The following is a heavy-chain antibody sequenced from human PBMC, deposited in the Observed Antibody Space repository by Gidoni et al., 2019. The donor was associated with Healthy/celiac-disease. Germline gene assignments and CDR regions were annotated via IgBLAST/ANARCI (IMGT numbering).Heavy chain of an antibody. V-gene: IGHV4-61*02. Sequence: QVQLQESGPGLVKPSQTLSLTCTVPGGSISSGSYYWSWIRQPAGKGLEWIGRIYTSGSTNYNPSLKSRVTISVDTSKNQFSLKLSSVTAADTAVYYCARDPWEPYGMDVWGQGTTVTVSS. CDR1: GGSISSGSYY. D-gene: IGHD1-26*01. CDR2: IYTSGST. CDR3: ARDPWEPYGMDV. J-gene: IGHJ6*02.